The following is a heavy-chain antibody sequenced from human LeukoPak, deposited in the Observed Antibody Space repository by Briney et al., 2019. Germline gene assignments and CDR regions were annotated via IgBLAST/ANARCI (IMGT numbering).Heavy chain of an antibody. J-gene: IGHJ4*02. CDR1: GFTFSDHY. CDR3: ARDGIFRGAVVTYFDY. D-gene: IGHD4-23*01. Sequence: GGSLRLSCAASGFTFSDHYMDWVRQAPGKGLEWVANIKQDGSEKYYVDSVKGRFTISRDNAKNSLYLQMNSLRAEDTAVYYCARDGIFRGAVVTYFDYWGQGTLVTVSS. V-gene: IGHV3-7*01. CDR2: IKQDGSEK.